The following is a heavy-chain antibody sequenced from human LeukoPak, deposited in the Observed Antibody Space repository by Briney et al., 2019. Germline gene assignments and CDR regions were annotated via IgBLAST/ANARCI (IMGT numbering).Heavy chain of an antibody. J-gene: IGHJ3*02. Sequence: GESLKISCKGSGYSFTSYWIGWVRQMPGKGLEWMGIIYPGDSDTRYSPSFQGQVTISADKSISTAYLQWSSLKASDAAMYYCARALDTIFGVVITPEGAFDIWGQGTMVTVSS. V-gene: IGHV5-51*01. CDR2: IYPGDSDT. CDR1: GYSFTSYW. CDR3: ARALDTIFGVVITPEGAFDI. D-gene: IGHD3-3*01.